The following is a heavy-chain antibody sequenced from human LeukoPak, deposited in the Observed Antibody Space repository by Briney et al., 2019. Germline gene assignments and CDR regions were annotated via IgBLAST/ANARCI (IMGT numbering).Heavy chain of an antibody. D-gene: IGHD2-21*02. CDR3: ARDHCGGDCGYFDY. Sequence: SETLSLTCTVSGGSISSSSYYWAWIRQPPGKGLEWIGSIYYSGSTYYNPSLKRRVTISVDTSKNQFSLKLSSVTAADTAVYYCARDHCGGDCGYFDYWGQGTLVTVSS. CDR1: GGSISSSSYY. CDR2: IYYSGST. V-gene: IGHV4-39*07. J-gene: IGHJ4*02.